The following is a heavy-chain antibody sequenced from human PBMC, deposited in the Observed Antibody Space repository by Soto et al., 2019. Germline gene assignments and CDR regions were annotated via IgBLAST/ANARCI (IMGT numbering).Heavy chain of an antibody. CDR2: INAGNGNT. V-gene: IGHV1-3*01. CDR3: ARVSSWSCFDY. J-gene: IGHJ4*02. CDR1: GYTFTTYD. Sequence: GASVKVSCKASGYTFTTYDMHWVRQAPGQRHEWMGWINAGNGNTKYSQKFQGRVTITRDTSASTVYMELSSLRSEDTAVYYCARVSSWSCFDYWGQGTLVTVSS. D-gene: IGHD6-13*01.